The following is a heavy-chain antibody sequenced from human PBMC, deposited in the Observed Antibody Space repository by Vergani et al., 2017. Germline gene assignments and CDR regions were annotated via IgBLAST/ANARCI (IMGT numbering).Heavy chain of an antibody. J-gene: IGHJ6*02. CDR1: GFTFSSYE. CDR3: ARDRGIAVAGGGDYYYGMDV. V-gene: IGHV3-48*03. D-gene: IGHD6-19*01. CDR2: ISSSGSTI. Sequence: EVQLVESGGGLVQPGGSLRLSCAASGFTFSSYEMNWVRQAPGKGLDWVSYISSSGSTIYYEDSVKGRFTIARDNAKNSLYLQMNSRRAEDTAVYYCARDRGIAVAGGGDYYYGMDVWGQGP.